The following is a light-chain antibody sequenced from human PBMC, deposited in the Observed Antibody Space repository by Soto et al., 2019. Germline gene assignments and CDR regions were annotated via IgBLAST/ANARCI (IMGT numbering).Light chain of an antibody. CDR1: QSVSSNY. CDR2: GAS. J-gene: IGKJ1*01. CDR3: QQYGSSPTWT. Sequence: ESVLTQSPVTLSLSPGERATLSCRASQSVSSNYLAWYQQKPGQAPRLLIYGASTRASGIPDRFSGSGSGTDFTLTISRLEPEDSAVYYCQQYGSSPTWTFGQGTK. V-gene: IGKV3-20*01.